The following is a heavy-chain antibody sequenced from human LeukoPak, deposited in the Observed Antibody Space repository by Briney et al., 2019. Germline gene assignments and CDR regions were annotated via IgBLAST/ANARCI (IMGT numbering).Heavy chain of an antibody. CDR3: ATGTYDSSGYYGLRFDY. V-gene: IGHV4-31*03. Sequence: PSETLSLTCTVSGGSISSGGYYWRWIRQHPGQGLEWIGYIYYSGSTYYNPSLKSRVTISVDTSKNQFSLKLSSVTAAETAVYYCATGTYDSSGYYGLRFDYWGQGTLVTVSS. J-gene: IGHJ4*02. CDR2: IYYSGST. CDR1: GGSISSGGYY. D-gene: IGHD3-22*01.